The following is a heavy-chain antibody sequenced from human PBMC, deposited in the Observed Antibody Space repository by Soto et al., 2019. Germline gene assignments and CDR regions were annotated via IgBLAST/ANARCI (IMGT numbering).Heavy chain of an antibody. CDR3: ARDGYCTHDGCYNGEDY. D-gene: IGHD2-8*01. Sequence: QVQLVESGGGVVQPGRSLRLSCSASGFTFSSFGMHWVRQAPGKGLEWVAIIWYDGSNKYYAESVKDRFTISRDNSKNTVSLQMNSLRAEDTAVYYCARDGYCTHDGCYNGEDYWGQGTLVTVSS. V-gene: IGHV3-33*01. CDR1: GFTFSSFG. CDR2: IWYDGSNK. J-gene: IGHJ4*02.